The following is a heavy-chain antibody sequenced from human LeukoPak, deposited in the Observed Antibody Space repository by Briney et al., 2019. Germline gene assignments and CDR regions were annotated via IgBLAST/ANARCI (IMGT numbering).Heavy chain of an antibody. Sequence: GGSLRLYCAASGFSFSSFGMHWVRQAPGKGLGWLTSIRYDGSRKHYTDSVKGRFTISRDNSKNTLYLQMNSLRDEDTAVYYCAKDYGDFGDSSSYLDHWGQGTLVTVSS. CDR2: IRYDGSRK. CDR3: AKDYGDFGDSSSYLDH. CDR1: GFSFSSFG. V-gene: IGHV3-30*02. D-gene: IGHD4-17*01. J-gene: IGHJ4*02.